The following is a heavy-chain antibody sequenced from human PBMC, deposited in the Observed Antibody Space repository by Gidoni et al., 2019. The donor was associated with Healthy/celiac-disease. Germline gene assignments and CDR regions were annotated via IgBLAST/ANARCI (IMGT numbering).Heavy chain of an antibody. CDR1: GFTFDDYA. J-gene: IGHJ4*02. D-gene: IGHD4-17*01. V-gene: IGHV3-43*02. CDR2: SSGDGGST. Sequence: EVQLVESGGGVVQPGGSLRLSCAASGFTFDDYAMHWVRQAPGKGLEWVSLSSGDGGSTYYADSVKGRFTISRDNSKNSLYLQMNSLRTEDTALYYCAKDADDYGGNTFDYWGQGTLVTVSS. CDR3: AKDADDYGGNTFDY.